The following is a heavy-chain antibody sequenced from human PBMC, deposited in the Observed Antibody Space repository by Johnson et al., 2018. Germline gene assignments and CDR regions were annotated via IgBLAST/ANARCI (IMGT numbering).Heavy chain of an antibody. CDR1: GFTFSSYG. J-gene: IGHJ2*01. CDR2: IWFDGSNK. CDR3: ARDGFYYYDSSVYYYPDWYFDL. Sequence: QVQLVQSGGGVVQPGRSLRLSCAASGFTFSSYGMHWVRQAPGQGLEWVAVIWFDGSNKYYADSVKGRFTISRDNSKNTLYLQMNSRKAEDTAVYYCARDGFYYYDSSVYYYPDWYFDLWGRGTLVTVSS. D-gene: IGHD3-22*01. V-gene: IGHV3-33*01.